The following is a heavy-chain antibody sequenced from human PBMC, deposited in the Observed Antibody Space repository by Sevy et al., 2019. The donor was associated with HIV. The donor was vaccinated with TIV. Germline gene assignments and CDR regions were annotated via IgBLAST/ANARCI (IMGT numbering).Heavy chain of an antibody. D-gene: IGHD6-25*01. CDR3: AKDPIAASGPATFDV. J-gene: IGHJ3*01. CDR1: GFTFRNFA. Sequence: GGSLRLSCAASGFTFRNFAMSWVRQAPGKGLEWVSTISGTGANTYYADSVKGRFTISRDNPKNTLDLQLNSLRAEDTAIYFCAKDPIAASGPATFDVWGQGTMVTVSS. CDR2: ISGTGANT. V-gene: IGHV3-23*01.